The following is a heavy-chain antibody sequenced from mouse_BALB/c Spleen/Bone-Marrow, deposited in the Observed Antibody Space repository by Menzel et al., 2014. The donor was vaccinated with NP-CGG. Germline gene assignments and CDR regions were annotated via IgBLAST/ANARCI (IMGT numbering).Heavy chain of an antibody. V-gene: IGHV1-5*01. D-gene: IGHD3-1*01. CDR1: GYTFSNYW. CDR2: IYPGNSDT. CDR3: TTLARTNFDY. Sequence: EVKLMESGTVLARPGAAVKMSCKASGYTFSNYWMHWVKQRPGQGLEWIGTIYPGNSDTTYNQKFKGKVKLTAVTSTSTAYMDLSSLTNEDSAVYYCTTLARTNFDYWGQGTTLTVSS. J-gene: IGHJ2*01.